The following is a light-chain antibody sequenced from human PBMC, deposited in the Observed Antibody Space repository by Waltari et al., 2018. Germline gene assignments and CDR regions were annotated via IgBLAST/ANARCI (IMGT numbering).Light chain of an antibody. CDR3: SSYTTSSTFV. J-gene: IGLJ1*01. CDR1: SSDAGRYDR. V-gene: IGLV2-18*02. CDR2: GVT. Sequence: QSPLTQPPSVSGSPGQSVTISCTGTSSDAGRYDRVPWYQQSPGTAPKLLIYGVTSRPSGVPDRLSGSKSGNTASLTISGLQAEDEGDYYCSSYTTSSTFVFGTGTEVTVL.